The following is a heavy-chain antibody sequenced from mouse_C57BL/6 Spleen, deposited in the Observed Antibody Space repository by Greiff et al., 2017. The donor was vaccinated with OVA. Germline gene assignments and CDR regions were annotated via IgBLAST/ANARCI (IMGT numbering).Heavy chain of an antibody. J-gene: IGHJ3*01. CDR3: ARSRPPYGNYERVFAY. Sequence: VQLQQSGPELVKPGASVKISCKASGYTFTDYYMNWVKQSHGKSLEWIGDINPNNGGTSYNQKFKGKATLTVDKSSSTAYMELRSLTSEDSAVYYCARSRPPYGNYERVFAYWGQGTLVTVSA. D-gene: IGHD2-1*01. CDR1: GYTFTDYY. CDR2: INPNNGGT. V-gene: IGHV1-26*01.